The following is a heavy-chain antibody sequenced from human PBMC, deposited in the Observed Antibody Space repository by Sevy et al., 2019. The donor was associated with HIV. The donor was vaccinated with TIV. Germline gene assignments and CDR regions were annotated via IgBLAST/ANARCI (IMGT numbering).Heavy chain of an antibody. CDR1: GGSISSSSYY. V-gene: IGHV4-39*01. CDR3: ARRRSREKGPDP. CDR2: IYYRGST. J-gene: IGHJ5*02. Sequence: SETLSLTCTVSGGSISSSSYYWGWIRQPPGKGLEWIGSIYYRGSTYYNPSLKSRVTIYVDTSKNQFSLKLSSVTAADTAVDYCARRRSREKGPDPWGQGTLVTVSS. D-gene: IGHD4-17*01.